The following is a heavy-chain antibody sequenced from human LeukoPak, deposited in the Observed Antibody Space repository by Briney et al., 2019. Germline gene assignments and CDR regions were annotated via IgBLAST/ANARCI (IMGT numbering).Heavy chain of an antibody. D-gene: IGHD6-13*01. V-gene: IGHV3-23*01. CDR2: IRGSGTNT. Sequence: PRRCLRLSCAASGFTFSGHAMGWVRHAPGKGLDWVSTIRGSGTNTYYADSVKGRFTISRDSSQNTLYLQMNSLRAEDTAVYYCAKEVGIAASDTRGDFDYWGQGALVTVSS. J-gene: IGHJ4*02. CDR1: GFTFSGHA. CDR3: AKEVGIAASDTRGDFDY.